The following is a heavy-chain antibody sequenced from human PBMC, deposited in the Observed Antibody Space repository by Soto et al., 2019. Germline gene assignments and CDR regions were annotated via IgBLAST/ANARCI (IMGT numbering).Heavy chain of an antibody. J-gene: IGHJ4*01. CDR3: ATGRVYYDSSGLLQGRY. D-gene: IGHD3-22*01. V-gene: IGHV3-23*01. Sequence: GGSLRLSCAASRITFSNFAMNWVRQAPWKGLEWVSGISGSGDDTHYADSVKGRFTISRDNSQNTLYLQMSGLRAEDTAIYYCATGRVYYDSSGLLQGRYWGQGTLVTVSS. CDR1: RITFSNFA. CDR2: ISGSGDDT.